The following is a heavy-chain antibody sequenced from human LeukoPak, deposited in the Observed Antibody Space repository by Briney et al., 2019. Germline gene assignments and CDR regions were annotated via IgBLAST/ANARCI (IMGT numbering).Heavy chain of an antibody. Sequence: PSETLSLTCAVSGYSISSGYYWGWIRQPPGKGLEWIGSIYHSGSTYYNPSLKSRATISVDTSKNQFSLKLSSVTAADTAVYYCARDYGQWLARGGFDYWGQGTLVTVSS. V-gene: IGHV4-38-2*02. CDR1: GYSISSGYY. CDR2: IYHSGST. D-gene: IGHD6-19*01. CDR3: ARDYGQWLARGGFDY. J-gene: IGHJ4*02.